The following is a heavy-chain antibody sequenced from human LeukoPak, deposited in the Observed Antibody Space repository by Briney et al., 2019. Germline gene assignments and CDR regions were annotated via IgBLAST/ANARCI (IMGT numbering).Heavy chain of an antibody. CDR3: ARSLIRSSGNFDY. CDR1: GFTFSSYS. V-gene: IGHV3-21*01. CDR2: ISSSSSYI. J-gene: IGHJ4*02. Sequence: GGSLRLSCAASGFTFSSYSMNWVRQAPGKGLEWVSSISSSSSYIYYADSVKGRFTISRDNAKNSLYLQMNSLRAEDTAVYYCARSLIRSSGNFDYWGQGTLVTVSS. D-gene: IGHD3-22*01.